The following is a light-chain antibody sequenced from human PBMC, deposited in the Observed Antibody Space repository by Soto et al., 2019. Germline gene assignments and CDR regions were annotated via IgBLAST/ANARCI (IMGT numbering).Light chain of an antibody. CDR2: ATS. Sequence: IHMTHSPSSFSSSLVDRVTMTCRASQGVGGWLAWYQQKPGKVPKLLIYATSSLHSGVPSRFSGSGSGTDFTLSISSLQPEDFATYYCQQTHSLPLSFGPGTKVDI. V-gene: IGKV1-12*01. CDR3: QQTHSLPLS. CDR1: QGVGGW. J-gene: IGKJ3*01.